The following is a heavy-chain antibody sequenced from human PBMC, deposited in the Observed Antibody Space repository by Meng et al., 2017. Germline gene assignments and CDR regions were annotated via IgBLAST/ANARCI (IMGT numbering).Heavy chain of an antibody. Sequence: QGQLEEWGTGLVELSGALSLICAVSGGSISSSNWWSWVRQPPGKGREGIGEIYHSGSTNYNPSLKSRVTISVDKSKNQFSLKLSSVTAADTAVYYGARILYGDQGLDWGQGTLVTVSS. CDR1: GGSISSSNW. CDR3: ARILYGDQGLD. J-gene: IGHJ4*02. V-gene: IGHV4-4*02. CDR2: IYHSGST. D-gene: IGHD4-17*01.